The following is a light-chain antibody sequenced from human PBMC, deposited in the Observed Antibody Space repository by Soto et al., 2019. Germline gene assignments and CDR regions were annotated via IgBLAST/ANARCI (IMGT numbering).Light chain of an antibody. CDR2: EVT. CDR1: SRDIGGYNY. Sequence: QSVLTQPPSASGSPGQSITISCTGTSRDIGGYNYVSWYQQHPGKAPKLLIYEVTKRPSGVHDRFSGSNSGNTASLTVSGLHADDEADYFCCSNAGSHSYFFGTGTKVTV. CDR3: CSNAGSHSYF. J-gene: IGLJ1*01. V-gene: IGLV2-8*01.